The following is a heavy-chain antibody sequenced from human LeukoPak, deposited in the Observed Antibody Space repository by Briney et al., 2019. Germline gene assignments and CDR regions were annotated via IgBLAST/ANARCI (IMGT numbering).Heavy chain of an antibody. V-gene: IGHV1-2*02. J-gene: IGHJ4*02. Sequence: ASVKVSCKASGYTFTGYYMHWVRQAPGQGLEWMGWINPNSGGTNYAQKFQGRVTMTRDTSISTAYMELSRLRSDDTAVYYCAKIGTTVTYYFDYWGQGTLVTVSS. CDR2: INPNSGGT. CDR3: AKIGTTVTYYFDY. CDR1: GYTFTGYY. D-gene: IGHD4-17*01.